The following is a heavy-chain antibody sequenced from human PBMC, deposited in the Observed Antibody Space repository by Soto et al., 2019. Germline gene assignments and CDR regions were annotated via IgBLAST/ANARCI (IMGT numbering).Heavy chain of an antibody. V-gene: IGHV3-23*01. Sequence: LRLSCAASGFTFSSYAMSWVRQAPGKGLEWVSAISGSGGSTYYADSVKGRFTISRDNSKNTLYLQMNSLRAEDTAVYYCAKEFRDYGGRNLDYWGQGTLVTVSS. J-gene: IGHJ4*02. CDR2: ISGSGGST. D-gene: IGHD4-17*01. CDR1: GFTFSSYA. CDR3: AKEFRDYGGRNLDY.